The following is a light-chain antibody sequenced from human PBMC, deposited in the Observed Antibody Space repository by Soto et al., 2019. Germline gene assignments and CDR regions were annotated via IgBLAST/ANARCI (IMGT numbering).Light chain of an antibody. CDR1: GTDVGQYNY. Sequence: QSVLTQPPSASGSPGQSVTISCTGAGTDVGQYNYVSWYQQLPGKAPKLMIYQVTIRPSGISNRFSGSKSGNTASLTISGLQAEDEADYYCTSFSSSTSLYVFGTGTKVTVL. CDR3: TSFSSSTSLYV. CDR2: QVT. J-gene: IGLJ1*01. V-gene: IGLV2-14*01.